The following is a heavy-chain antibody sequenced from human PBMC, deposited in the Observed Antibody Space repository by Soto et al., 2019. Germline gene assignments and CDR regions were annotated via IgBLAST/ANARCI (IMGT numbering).Heavy chain of an antibody. Sequence: ASVKVSCKASGGTFSSYAISWVRQAPGQGLEWMGGIIPIFGTANYAQKFQGRVTITAGESTSTAYMELSSLRSEDTAVYYCAVTTVVTPLYFDYWGQGTLVTVSS. CDR2: IIPIFGTA. CDR3: AVTTVVTPLYFDY. CDR1: GGTFSSYA. D-gene: IGHD4-17*01. V-gene: IGHV1-69*13. J-gene: IGHJ4*02.